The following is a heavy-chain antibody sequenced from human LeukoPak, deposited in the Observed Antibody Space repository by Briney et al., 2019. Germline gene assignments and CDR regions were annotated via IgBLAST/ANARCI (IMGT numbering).Heavy chain of an antibody. J-gene: IGHJ4*02. V-gene: IGHV3-30-3*01. Sequence: KPGGSLRLSCVASGFTFSSYAMHWVRQAPGKGLEWVALISYDGSNKYYADSVKGRFTISRDNSKITLYLQMNSLRAEDTAVYYCARGGVYSSGSYYLYYFDYWGQGTLVTVSS. CDR1: GFTFSSYA. CDR3: ARGGVYSSGSYYLYYFDY. CDR2: ISYDGSNK. D-gene: IGHD6-19*01.